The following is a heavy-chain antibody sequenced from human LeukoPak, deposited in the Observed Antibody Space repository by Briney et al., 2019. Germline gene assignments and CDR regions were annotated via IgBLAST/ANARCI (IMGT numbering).Heavy chain of an antibody. CDR2: ISGDGGST. J-gene: IGHJ4*02. Sequence: PGGSLRLSCAASGFIFDDYAMHWVRQAPGKGLEWVSLISGDGGSTYHADSVKGRFTISRDNSKNSLYLQMNSLRTEDTALYYCAKDMFGVDTAMIKDWGQGTLVTVSS. D-gene: IGHD5-18*01. CDR1: GFIFDDYA. V-gene: IGHV3-43*02. CDR3: AKDMFGVDTAMIKD.